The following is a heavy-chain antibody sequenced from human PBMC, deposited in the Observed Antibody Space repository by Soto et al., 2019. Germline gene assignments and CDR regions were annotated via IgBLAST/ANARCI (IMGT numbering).Heavy chain of an antibody. CDR3: GRVRVDKAEGWFDP. CDR1: GYSFTTYW. Sequence: PGESLKISCXGSGYSFTTYWITWVRQVPGKGLEWMGRIDPSDSYANYSPSFQGHVTMSADKSISTAYLQWSSLKASDTAMYYCGRVRVDKAEGWFDPWGQGTLVTVSS. D-gene: IGHD5-12*01. CDR2: IDPSDSYA. J-gene: IGHJ5*02. V-gene: IGHV5-10-1*01.